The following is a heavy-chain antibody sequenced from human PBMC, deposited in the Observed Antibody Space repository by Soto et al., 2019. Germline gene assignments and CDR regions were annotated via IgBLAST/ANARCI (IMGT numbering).Heavy chain of an antibody. Sequence: QVQLQQWGAGLLKPSETLSLTCAVYGGSFSGYYWNWIRQPPGKGLEWIGEINHSGSTNYNPSLKSRVTISVDTSKNQFSLKLSSVTAADTAVYYCARGYGSGVFDSWGQGTLVTVSS. CDR2: INHSGST. J-gene: IGHJ4*02. V-gene: IGHV4-34*01. CDR3: ARGYGSGVFDS. D-gene: IGHD3-10*01. CDR1: GGSFSGYY.